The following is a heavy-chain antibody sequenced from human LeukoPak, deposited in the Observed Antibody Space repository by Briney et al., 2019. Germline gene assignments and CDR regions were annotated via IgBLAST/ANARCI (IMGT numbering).Heavy chain of an antibody. J-gene: IGHJ6*02. CDR3: ARTAPPLRDIVVVPAAHYYYYGMDV. Sequence: SETLSLTCSVSGASISSYSWSWIRQPAGKSLEWIGRLYSSERTNYNPSLKSRVTISVDTSKNQFSLKLSSVTAADTAVYYCARTAPPLRDIVVVPAAHYYYYGMDVWGQGTTVTVSS. CDR1: GASISSYS. V-gene: IGHV4-4*07. CDR2: LYSSERT. D-gene: IGHD2-2*01.